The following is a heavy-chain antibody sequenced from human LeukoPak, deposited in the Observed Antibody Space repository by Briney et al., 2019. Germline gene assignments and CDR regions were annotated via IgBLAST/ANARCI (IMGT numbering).Heavy chain of an antibody. CDR1: GYTFTSYD. CDR3: ASDNIAVAGPFDC. CDR2: IIPIFGTA. J-gene: IGHJ4*02. Sequence: ASVKVSCKASGYTFTSYDINWVRQAPGQGLEWMGGIIPIFGTANYAQKFQGRVTITADESTSTAYMELSSLRSEDTAVYYCASDNIAVAGPFDCWGQGTLVTVSS. D-gene: IGHD6-19*01. V-gene: IGHV1-69*13.